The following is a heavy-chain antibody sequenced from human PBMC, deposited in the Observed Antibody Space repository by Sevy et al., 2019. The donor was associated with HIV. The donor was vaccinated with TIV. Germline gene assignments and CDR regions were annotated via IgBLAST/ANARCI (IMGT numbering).Heavy chain of an antibody. CDR2: FDPEDDER. Sequence: ASVKVSCKVSGYTLTAFAMHWVRQAPGKGLEWMGTFDPEDDERIYAQKLQGRVSMTEDTSADTAYVEISSLRSEDTAIYYCATTKDYYDSSAYPVDYWGQGTLVTVSS. V-gene: IGHV1-24*01. CDR3: ATTKDYYDSSAYPVDY. D-gene: IGHD3-22*01. CDR1: GYTLTAFA. J-gene: IGHJ4*02.